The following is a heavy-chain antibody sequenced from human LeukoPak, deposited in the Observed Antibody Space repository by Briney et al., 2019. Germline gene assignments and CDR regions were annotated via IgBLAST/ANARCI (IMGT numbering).Heavy chain of an antibody. V-gene: IGHV1-2*02. Sequence: ASVKVSCKASGYTFTSYGISWVRQAPGQGLEWMGWINPNSGGTNYAQKFQGRVTMTRDTSISTAYMELSRLRSDDTAVYYCAKSDIVVVPAAQDWGQGTLVTVSS. CDR1: GYTFTSYG. J-gene: IGHJ4*02. CDR3: AKSDIVVVPAAQD. D-gene: IGHD2-2*01. CDR2: INPNSGGT.